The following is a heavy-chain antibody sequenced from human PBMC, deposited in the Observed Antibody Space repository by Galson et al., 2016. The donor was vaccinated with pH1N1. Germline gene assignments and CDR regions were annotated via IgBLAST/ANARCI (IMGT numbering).Heavy chain of an antibody. V-gene: IGHV1-46*01. CDR3: TRDLGRRREF. D-gene: IGHD1-26*01. Sequence: SCKASGYTFTTSYIHWVRQAPGEGLEWMGVIDPSNGGTTYAQKLQARVTMTRDTSTSTVYLDLRRLKSEDTSVFYCTRDLGRRREFWGQGTLVTVSS. J-gene: IGHJ4*02. CDR2: IDPSNGGT. CDR1: GYTFTTSY.